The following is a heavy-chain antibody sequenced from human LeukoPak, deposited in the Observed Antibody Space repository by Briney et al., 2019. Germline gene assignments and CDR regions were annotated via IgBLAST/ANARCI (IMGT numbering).Heavy chain of an antibody. CDR3: ARIWLRAFDI. V-gene: IGHV5-51*01. D-gene: IGHD3-16*01. CDR1: GFTFSTYW. CDR2: IYPDDSDT. Sequence: GGSLRLSRAASGFTFSTYWIAWVRQMPGKGLEWMGIIYPDDSDTRYSPSFQGQVTISADKSISTAYLQWSSLKASDTAMYYCARIWLRAFDIWGQGTMVTVSS. J-gene: IGHJ3*02.